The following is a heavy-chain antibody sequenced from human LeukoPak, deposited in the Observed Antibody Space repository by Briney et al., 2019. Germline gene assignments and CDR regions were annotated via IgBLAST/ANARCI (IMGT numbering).Heavy chain of an antibody. CDR2: ISSSGSTI. D-gene: IGHD4-17*01. Sequence: NSGGSLRLSCAASGFTFSDYYMSWIRQAPGKGLEWVSYISSSGSTIYYADSVKGRFTISRDNAKNSLYLQMNSLRAEDTAVYYCARDLTTVTWACMDVWGKGTTVTVSS. V-gene: IGHV3-11*04. J-gene: IGHJ6*03. CDR3: ARDLTTVTWACMDV. CDR1: GFTFSDYY.